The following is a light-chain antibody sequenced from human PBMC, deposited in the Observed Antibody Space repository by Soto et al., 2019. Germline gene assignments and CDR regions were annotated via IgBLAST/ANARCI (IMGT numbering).Light chain of an antibody. J-gene: IGKJ2*01. CDR3: QQSYSTPPHT. CDR2: AAS. CDR1: QSISSY. Sequence: DIQMTQSPSSLSASVGDRVTITCRAGQSISSYLNWYQQKPGKARKLLIYAASSLQSGVPSRFSGSGSGTDFTLTISSLQPEDFATYYCQQSYSTPPHTFVQGTKLEIK. V-gene: IGKV1-39*01.